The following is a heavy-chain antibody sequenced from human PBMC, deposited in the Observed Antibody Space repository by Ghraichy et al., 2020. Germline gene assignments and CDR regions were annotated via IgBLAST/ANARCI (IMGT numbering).Heavy chain of an antibody. Sequence: GESLNISCVGSGFTFGSYSMNWVRQAPGKRLEWVSYITSSSSFKSYADSVKGRFTISRDNAQNSLSLQMSSLTDEDTAVYYCARGSRVIRFYYYDGMDVWGQETTVTVSS. CDR3: ARGSRVIRFYYYDGMDV. J-gene: IGHJ6*02. CDR2: ITSSSSFK. V-gene: IGHV3-21*05. D-gene: IGHD4-17*01. CDR1: GFTFGSYS.